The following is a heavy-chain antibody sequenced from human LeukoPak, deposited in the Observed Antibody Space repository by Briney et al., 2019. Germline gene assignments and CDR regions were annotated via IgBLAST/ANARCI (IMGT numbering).Heavy chain of an antibody. CDR3: ASPGSGL. V-gene: IGHV3-30*04. CDR2: ISYDGSNK. CDR1: GFTFGSYA. J-gene: IGHJ4*02. D-gene: IGHD3-10*01. Sequence: GRSLRLSCAASGFTFGSYAMHWVRQAPGKGLEWVAVISYDGSNKYYADSVKGRFTISRDNSKNTLYLQMNSLRAEDTAVYYCASPGSGLWGQGTLVTVSS.